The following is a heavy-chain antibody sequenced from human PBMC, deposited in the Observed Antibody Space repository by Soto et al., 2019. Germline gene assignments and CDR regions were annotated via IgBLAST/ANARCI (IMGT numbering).Heavy chain of an antibody. D-gene: IGHD1-1*01. V-gene: IGHV3-33*08. CDR1: GFSFRSYA. Sequence: GGSLRLSCAASGFSFRSYAMHWVRQAPGKGLEWVAVIWYDAVNKYYADSVKGRFTISRDNSNNTLYVQRNSLKAEDTAVYYCVRDPYLPTAGRLASLHYWGPGTLVTVSS. CDR2: IWYDAVNK. J-gene: IGHJ4*02. CDR3: VRDPYLPTAGRLASLHY.